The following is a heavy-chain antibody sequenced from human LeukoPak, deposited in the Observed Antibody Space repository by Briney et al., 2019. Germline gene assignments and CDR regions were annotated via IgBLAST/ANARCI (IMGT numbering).Heavy chain of an antibody. J-gene: IGHJ4*02. CDR1: GFTLRSYT. CDR3: VGDPGDY. CDR2: IGISSNKI. Sequence: GGSLRLSCAASGFTLRSYTMNWVRQAPGKGLEWVSSIGISSNKIYYADSVKGRFIISRDNAKNSVYLQMNSLRAEDTAVYYCVGDPGDYWGQGTLVAVSS. D-gene: IGHD3-10*01. V-gene: IGHV3-21*01.